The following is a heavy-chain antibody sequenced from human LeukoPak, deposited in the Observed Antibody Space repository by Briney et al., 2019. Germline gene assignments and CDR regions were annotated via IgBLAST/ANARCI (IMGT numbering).Heavy chain of an antibody. J-gene: IGHJ4*02. CDR3: ARVLPNYFDY. CDR1: GGSISSSSYY. V-gene: IGHV4-61*01. Sequence: SETLSLTCTVSGGSISSSSYYWSWIRQPPGKGLEWIGYIYYSGSTNYNPSLKSRVTISVDTSKNQSSLKLSSVTAADTAVYYCARVLPNYFDYWGQGTLVTVSS. CDR2: IYYSGST.